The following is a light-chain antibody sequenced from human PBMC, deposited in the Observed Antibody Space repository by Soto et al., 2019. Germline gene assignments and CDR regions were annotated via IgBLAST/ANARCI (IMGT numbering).Light chain of an antibody. CDR1: SSDVGSYNL. J-gene: IGLJ2*01. CDR2: EGS. Sequence: QSALTQPASVSGSPGQSITISCTGTSSDVGSYNLVSWYQHHPGKAPKLMIYEGSKRPSGVSNRFSGSKSGNTASLTISGLQAEDDADYYCCSYAGSSTFVVFGGGTKLTV. V-gene: IGLV2-23*03. CDR3: CSYAGSSTFVV.